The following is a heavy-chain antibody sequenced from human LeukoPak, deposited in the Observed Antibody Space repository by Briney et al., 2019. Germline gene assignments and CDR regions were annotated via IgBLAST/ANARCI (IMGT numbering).Heavy chain of an antibody. CDR2: IRYDGSNK. CDR1: GFTFSTYG. D-gene: IGHD5-18*01. CDR3: ARGGVGRYRYSYGYFDY. V-gene: IGHV3-30*02. Sequence: GGSLRLSCAASGFTFSTYGIHWVRQAPGKGLEWVAFIRYDGSNKYYADSVKGRFTISRDNSKNTVHLQINSLRPEDTAVYYCARGGVGRYRYSYGYFDYWGQGTLVTVSS. J-gene: IGHJ4*02.